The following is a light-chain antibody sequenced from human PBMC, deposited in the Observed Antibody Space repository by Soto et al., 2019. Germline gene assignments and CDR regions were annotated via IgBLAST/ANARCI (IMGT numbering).Light chain of an antibody. CDR3: QQYGSSRT. CDR1: QSVGSD. Sequence: ERVLTQSPGTLSLSPGERATLSCRASQSVGSDLVWYRQKPGQAPRLLIYGASNRATGVPDRFSGGGSGTDFTLTISRLEPEDFAVYYCQQYGSSRTFGQGTKVDIK. V-gene: IGKV3-20*01. CDR2: GAS. J-gene: IGKJ1*01.